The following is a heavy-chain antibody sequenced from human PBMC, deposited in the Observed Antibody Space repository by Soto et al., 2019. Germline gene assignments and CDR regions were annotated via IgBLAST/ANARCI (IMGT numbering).Heavy chain of an antibody. V-gene: IGHV3-74*01. CDR1: GFTFRNNW. J-gene: IGHJ4*02. D-gene: IGHD3-10*01. Sequence: EVQLVESGGGLVQPGESLRLSCVASGFTFRNNWMHWARQAPGKGLVWVAHINNDGSRAIYADSVKGRFTVSRDNAKYSLLLVMGSVRVEDADLYYCFEGRWLGDWGQGTLVTVSS. CDR2: INNDGSRA. CDR3: FEGRWLGD.